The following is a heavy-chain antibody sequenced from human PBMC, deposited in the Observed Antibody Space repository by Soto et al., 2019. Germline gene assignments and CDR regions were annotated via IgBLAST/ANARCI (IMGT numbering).Heavy chain of an antibody. CDR1: GGSMIGYY. CDR2: VYYSGSA. D-gene: IGHD3-10*01. J-gene: IGHJ4*02. Sequence: SETLSITCSVSGGSMIGYYWTWIRQAPGKGLEWIGYVYYSGSANYNPSLKSRVTISVDTSKNQFSLNLRSVTAADTAVYFCARVYGSPAYYFDYWGRGTLVTVSS. V-gene: IGHV4-59*01. CDR3: ARVYGSPAYYFDY.